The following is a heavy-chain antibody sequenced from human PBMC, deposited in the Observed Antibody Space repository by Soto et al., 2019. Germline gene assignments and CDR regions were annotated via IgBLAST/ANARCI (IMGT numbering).Heavy chain of an antibody. CDR3: PKASLTDY. J-gene: IGHJ4*02. Sequence: GGSLRLSCAASGFTFSSYGMHWVRQAPGKGLEWVAVISYDGSNKYYADSVKGRFTISRDNSKNTLYLQMNSLRAEDTAVYYRPKASLTDYRGQGTLVTRSS. CDR2: ISYDGSNK. D-gene: IGHD3-16*02. CDR1: GFTFSSYG. V-gene: IGHV3-30*18.